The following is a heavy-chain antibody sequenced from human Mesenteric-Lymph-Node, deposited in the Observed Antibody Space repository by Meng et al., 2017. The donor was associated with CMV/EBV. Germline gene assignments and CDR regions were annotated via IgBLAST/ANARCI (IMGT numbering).Heavy chain of an antibody. V-gene: IGHV1-2*02. CDR3: SSTTHYERWRGSH. CDR2: SNPNSDGT. D-gene: IGHD3-3*01. Sequence: ASVKVSCKASSYTISSYGISWVRQAPGQGLEWMGWSNPNSDGTNYAEKFQGRVTMTRDTSIRTDYMELSSLRSDDTAVYYCSSTTHYERWRGSHWGQGTLVTVSS. CDR1: SYTISSYG. J-gene: IGHJ4*02.